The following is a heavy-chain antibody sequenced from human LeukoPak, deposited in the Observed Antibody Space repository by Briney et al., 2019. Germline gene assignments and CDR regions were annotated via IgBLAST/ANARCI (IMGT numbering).Heavy chain of an antibody. J-gene: IGHJ4*02. V-gene: IGHV3-23*01. CDR2: ISGSGAAT. Sequence: GGSLRLSCAASGFTFSSYGMNWVRQAPGKGLEWVSAISGSGAATYYADSVKGRFTISRDNSKDTLYLQMSSLRAEDTAVYYCAKSPATMGEFDYWGQGTLVTVSS. D-gene: IGHD5-12*01. CDR1: GFTFSSYG. CDR3: AKSPATMGEFDY.